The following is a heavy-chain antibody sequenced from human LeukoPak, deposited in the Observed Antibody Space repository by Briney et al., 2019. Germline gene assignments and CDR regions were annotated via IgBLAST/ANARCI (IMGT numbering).Heavy chain of an antibody. Sequence: PGGSLRLSCAASGFTFSSYGMHWVRQAPGKGLEWVAVISYDGSNKYYADSVKGRFTTSRDNSKNTLYLQMNSLRAEDTAVYYCAKDRGKDIVVVPAAIIFDYWGQGTLVTVSS. CDR1: GFTFSSYG. V-gene: IGHV3-30*18. CDR3: AKDRGKDIVVVPAAIIFDY. CDR2: ISYDGSNK. J-gene: IGHJ4*02. D-gene: IGHD2-2*01.